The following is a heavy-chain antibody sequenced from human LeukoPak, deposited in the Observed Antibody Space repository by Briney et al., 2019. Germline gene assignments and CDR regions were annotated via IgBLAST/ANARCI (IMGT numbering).Heavy chain of an antibody. CDR2: ISASGGST. V-gene: IGHV3-23*01. Sequence: PGGSLRLSCAASGFTFNSYGMHWVRQAPGKGLEWVAGISASGGSTYYADSVKGRFTISRDNSKNTLYLQMDSLKTEDTALYYCTTDQKWLQLALGYWGQGTLVTVSS. D-gene: IGHD5-24*01. J-gene: IGHJ4*02. CDR1: GFTFNSYG. CDR3: TTDQKWLQLALGY.